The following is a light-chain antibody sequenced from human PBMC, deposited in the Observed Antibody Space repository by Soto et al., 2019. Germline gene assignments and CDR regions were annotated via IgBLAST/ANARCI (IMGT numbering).Light chain of an antibody. CDR1: SSDVGGYNY. CDR2: DVG. J-gene: IGLJ1*01. V-gene: IGLV2-14*01. Sequence: QSGLTQPAYVSGAPAQSISISCTGASSDVGGYNYVSWYQQHSGKAPKLMIYDVGNRPSGVSNRFSGSKSGNTASLTISGLQAEDEADYYCGSYASSSTLYVFGTGTKVTVL. CDR3: GSYASSSTLYV.